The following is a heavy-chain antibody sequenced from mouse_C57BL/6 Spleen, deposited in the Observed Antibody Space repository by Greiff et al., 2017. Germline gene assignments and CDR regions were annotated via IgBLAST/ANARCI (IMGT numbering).Heavy chain of an antibody. CDR2: INYDGSST. J-gene: IGHJ4*01. Sequence: EVHLVESEGGLVQPGSSMKLSCTASGFTFSDYYMAWVRQVPEKGLEWVANINYDGSSTYYLDSLKSRFIISRDNAKNILYLQMSSLKSEDTATYYCAREEGNDYAMDYWGQGTSVTVSS. D-gene: IGHD2-1*01. V-gene: IGHV5-16*01. CDR3: AREEGNDYAMDY. CDR1: GFTFSDYY.